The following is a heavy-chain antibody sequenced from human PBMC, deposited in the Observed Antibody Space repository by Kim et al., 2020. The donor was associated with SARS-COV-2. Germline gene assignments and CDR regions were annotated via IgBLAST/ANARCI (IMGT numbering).Heavy chain of an antibody. J-gene: IGHJ6*02. Sequence: GGSLRLSCAASGFTFSSYSMNWVRQAPGKGLEWVSYISSSSSTIYYADSVKGRFTISRDNAKNSLYLQMNSLRDVDTAVYYCVRAQYYYDSSGYYPFPIYYYGMDVWGQGTTVTVSS. V-gene: IGHV3-48*02. D-gene: IGHD3-22*01. CDR1: GFTFSSYS. CDR2: ISSSSSTI. CDR3: VRAQYYYDSSGYYPFPIYYYGMDV.